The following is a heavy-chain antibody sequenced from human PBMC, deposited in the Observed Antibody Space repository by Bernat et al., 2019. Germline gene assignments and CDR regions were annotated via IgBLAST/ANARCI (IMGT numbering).Heavy chain of an antibody. CDR3: ARELDDSSGYRFDY. V-gene: IGHV1-69*09. D-gene: IGHD3-22*01. CDR1: GGTFSSYA. J-gene: IGHJ4*02. CDR2: IIPILGIA. Sequence: QVQLVQSGAEVKKPGSSVKVSCKASGGTFSSYAISWVRQAPGQGLEWMGGIIPILGIATYAPKFQGRVTITADKSTSTAYMELSSLRSEDTAVYYCARELDDSSGYRFDYWGQGTLVTVSS.